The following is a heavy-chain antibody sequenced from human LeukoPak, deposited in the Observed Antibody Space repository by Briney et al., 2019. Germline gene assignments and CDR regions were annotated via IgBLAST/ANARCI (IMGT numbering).Heavy chain of an antibody. CDR3: ARGGRGPYYYYYYMDV. CDR2: MNPNSGNT. Sequence: ASVKVSCKASGYTFTSYDINWVRQATGQGLEWMGWMNPNSGNTGYAQKFQGRVTMTRDTSISTAYMELSRLRSEDTAVYYWARGGRGPYYYYYYMDVWGKGTTVTVYS. J-gene: IGHJ6*03. D-gene: IGHD3-10*01. CDR1: GYTFTSYD. V-gene: IGHV1-8*01.